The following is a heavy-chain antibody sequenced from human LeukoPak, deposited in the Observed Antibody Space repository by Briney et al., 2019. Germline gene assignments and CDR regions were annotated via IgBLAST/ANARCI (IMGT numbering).Heavy chain of an antibody. D-gene: IGHD2-2*01. CDR3: AWGTSFDY. CDR1: GFTFSSYA. CDR2: ICGSGGST. V-gene: IGHV3-23*01. Sequence: GGSLRLSCAASGFTFSSYAMSWVRQAPGKGLEWVSPICGSGGSTYSADSVKGRFSISRDKSKNTLYLQMNSLRAEDTAVYYCAWGTSFDYWGQGTLVTVSS. J-gene: IGHJ4*02.